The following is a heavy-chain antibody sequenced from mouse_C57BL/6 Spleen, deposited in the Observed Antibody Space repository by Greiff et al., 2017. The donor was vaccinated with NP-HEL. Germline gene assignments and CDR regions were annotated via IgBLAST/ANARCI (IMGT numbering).Heavy chain of an antibody. CDR3: ARRATVVRLDFDV. V-gene: IGHV5-17*01. CDR2: ISSGSSTI. D-gene: IGHD1-1*01. CDR1: GFTFSDYG. J-gene: IGHJ1*03. Sequence: EVKVEESGGGLVKPGGSLKLSCAASGFTFSDYGMHWVRQAPEKGLEWVAYISSGSSTIYYADTVKGRFTISRDNAKNTLFLQMTSLRSEDTAMYYCARRATVVRLDFDVWGTGTTVTVSS.